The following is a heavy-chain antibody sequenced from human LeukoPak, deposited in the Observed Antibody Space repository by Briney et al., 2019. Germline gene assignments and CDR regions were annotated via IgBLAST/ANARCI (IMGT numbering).Heavy chain of an antibody. Sequence: GGSLRLSCAASGFTFSDHYMDWVRQAPGKGLEWVGRIRNKANSYTTEYAASVKGRFTISRDDSKNSLYLQMSSLKTEDTAVYSCTIGTGDWGQGTLVTASS. CDR1: GFTFSDHY. CDR3: TIGTGD. D-gene: IGHD2-8*02. V-gene: IGHV3-72*01. CDR2: IRNKANSYTT. J-gene: IGHJ4*02.